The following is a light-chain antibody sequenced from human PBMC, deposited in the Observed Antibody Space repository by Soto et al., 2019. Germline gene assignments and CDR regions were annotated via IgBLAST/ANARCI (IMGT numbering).Light chain of an antibody. J-gene: IGLJ2*01. CDR2: DVT. CDR3: SSYKSSSPLV. CDR1: SSDVVGYDY. Sequence: QSALTQPASVSGSPGQSITISCSGTSSDVVGYDYVSWYQQHPGKAPKLMIYDVTLRPSGVSNRLSGSKSGNTASLTISGLQAEEEADYYCSSYKSSSPLVFGGGTKLTVL. V-gene: IGLV2-14*01.